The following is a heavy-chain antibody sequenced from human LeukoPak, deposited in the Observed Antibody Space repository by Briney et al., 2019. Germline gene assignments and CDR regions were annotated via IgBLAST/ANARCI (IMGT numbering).Heavy chain of an antibody. Sequence: NPSETLSLTCTVSGGSISSYYWSWIRQPPGKGLEWIGYIYYSGSTNYNPSLKSRVTISVDTSKNQFSLKLSSVTAADTAVYYCARGSPFDYWGQGTLVTVSS. CDR2: IYYSGST. CDR3: ARGSPFDY. CDR1: GGSISSYY. J-gene: IGHJ4*02. D-gene: IGHD1-26*01. V-gene: IGHV4-59*01.